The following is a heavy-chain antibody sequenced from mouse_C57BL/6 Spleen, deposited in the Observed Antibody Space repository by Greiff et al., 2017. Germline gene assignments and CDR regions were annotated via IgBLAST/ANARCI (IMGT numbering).Heavy chain of an antibody. D-gene: IGHD1-1*01. Sequence: VKLVESGPGLVQPSQSLSITCTVSGFSLTSYGVHWVRQSPGKGLEWLGVIWRGGSTDYNAAFMSRLSITKDNSKSQVFFKMNSLQADDTAIYYCAKSDGSSYSYFDVWGTGTTVTVSS. J-gene: IGHJ1*03. V-gene: IGHV2-5*01. CDR3: AKSDGSSYSYFDV. CDR1: GFSLTSYG. CDR2: IWRGGST.